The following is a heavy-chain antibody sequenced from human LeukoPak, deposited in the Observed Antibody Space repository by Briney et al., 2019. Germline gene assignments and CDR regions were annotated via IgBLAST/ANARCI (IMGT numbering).Heavy chain of an antibody. CDR3: ARDQNYYGSGKYLGYVDS. Sequence: SVRVSCKAYGGAFTIHGISWVRQAPGQGLEWMGRIIPSIEIANYAQRFQGRVTITADRSTTTAYMELTSLTPEDTAVYYCARDQNYYGSGKYLGYVDSWGQGTLVAVSS. CDR1: GGAFTIHG. V-gene: IGHV1-69*04. D-gene: IGHD3-10*01. CDR2: IIPSIEIA. J-gene: IGHJ4*02.